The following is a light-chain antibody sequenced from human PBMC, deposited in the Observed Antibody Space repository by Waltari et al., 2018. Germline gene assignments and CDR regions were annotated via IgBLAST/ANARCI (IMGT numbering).Light chain of an antibody. V-gene: IGLV1-40*01. CDR1: SSNIGAGYD. CDR3: QSYDSGLSGHWV. CDR2: GNN. J-gene: IGLJ3*02. Sequence: QSVLTQPPSVSGAPGQRVTISCTGSSSNIGAGYDGHWYQQLPGTAPKLLIYGNNNRPSGVPDRFSGSKSGTSASLAITGLQADDEADYFCQSYDSGLSGHWVFGGGTKLTVL.